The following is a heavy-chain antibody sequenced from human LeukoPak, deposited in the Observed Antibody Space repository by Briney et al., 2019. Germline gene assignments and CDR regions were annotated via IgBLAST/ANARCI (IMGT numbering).Heavy chain of an antibody. CDR3: ARENGDYALDY. Sequence: SETLSLTCAVSGSSISSSNWWSWVRQPPGKGLEWIGEIYHSGSTNYNPSLKSRVTISLDKSKNQFSLSLTSVTVADTAVYYCARENGDYALDYWGQGTLVTVSS. CDR1: GSSISSSNW. D-gene: IGHD4-17*01. V-gene: IGHV4-4*02. J-gene: IGHJ4*02. CDR2: IYHSGST.